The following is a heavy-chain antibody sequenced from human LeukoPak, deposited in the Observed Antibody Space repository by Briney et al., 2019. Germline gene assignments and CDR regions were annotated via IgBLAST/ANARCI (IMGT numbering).Heavy chain of an antibody. D-gene: IGHD1-20*01. Sequence: PSETLSLTCTVFGGSISSSSYFWGWIRQPAGKGLEWIGSTSHSGSTYYDPSLKSRITISVDTSKNQFSLKVRSVTAADTAVYYCARRITGTTSDSFDYWGPGILVTVSS. J-gene: IGHJ4*02. CDR1: GGSISSSSYF. CDR2: TSHSGST. CDR3: ARRITGTTSDSFDY. V-gene: IGHV4-39*01.